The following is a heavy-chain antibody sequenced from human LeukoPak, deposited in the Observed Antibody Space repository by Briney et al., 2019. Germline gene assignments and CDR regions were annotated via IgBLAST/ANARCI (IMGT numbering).Heavy chain of an antibody. J-gene: IGHJ4*02. CDR1: GASISSSSYY. CDR3: ARDGPDNYYDSSGYSPGTDY. D-gene: IGHD3-22*01. V-gene: IGHV4-39*07. Sequence: PSETLSLTCTVSGASISSSSYYWGWIRQPPGKGLEWIGSIYYSGSTYYNPSLKSRVTISVDTSKNQFSLKLSSVTAADTAVYYCARDGPDNYYDSSGYSPGTDYWGQGTLVTVSS. CDR2: IYYSGST.